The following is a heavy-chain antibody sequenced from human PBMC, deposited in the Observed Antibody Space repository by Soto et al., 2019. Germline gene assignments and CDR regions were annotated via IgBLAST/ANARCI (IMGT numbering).Heavy chain of an antibody. Sequence: PXETLSLTCTVSGCSISSYYWSWIRQPPGKGLEWIGYIYYSGSTNYNPSLKNRVTISVDTSKNQFSLKLSSVTAADTAVYYCARDRGINWFDTWGQGTLVTVS. D-gene: IGHD3-10*01. V-gene: IGHV4-59*01. J-gene: IGHJ5*02. CDR2: IYYSGST. CDR1: GCSISSYY. CDR3: ARDRGINWFDT.